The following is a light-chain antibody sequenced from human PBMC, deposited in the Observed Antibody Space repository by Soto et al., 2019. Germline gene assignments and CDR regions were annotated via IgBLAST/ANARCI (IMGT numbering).Light chain of an antibody. CDR1: SSNIGSNY. Sequence: QSVLTQPPSASGTPGQRVTTSCSGSSSNIGSNYVYWYQQLPGTAPKLLIYTNNQRPSGVPDRFSGAKSGTSASLAISGLRSEDEADYYCAAWDDSLSGAVFGGGTQLTVL. V-gene: IGLV1-47*01. CDR2: TNN. CDR3: AAWDDSLSGAV. J-gene: IGLJ7*01.